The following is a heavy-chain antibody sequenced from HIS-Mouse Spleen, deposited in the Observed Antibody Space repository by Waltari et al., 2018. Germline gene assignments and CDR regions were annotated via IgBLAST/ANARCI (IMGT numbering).Heavy chain of an antibody. CDR3: ARDFHDFWSGYYGGDKKHDAFDI. Sequence: QVQLQESGPGLVKPSETLSLTCTVSGGSISSYYWSLIRQPAGQGLDRIGRIYTSGSTNYNPSLKSRVTMSVDTSKNQFSLKLSSVTAADTAVYYCARDFHDFWSGYYGGDKKHDAFDIWGQGTMVTVSS. CDR1: GGSISSYY. D-gene: IGHD3-3*01. V-gene: IGHV4-4*07. J-gene: IGHJ3*02. CDR2: IYTSGST.